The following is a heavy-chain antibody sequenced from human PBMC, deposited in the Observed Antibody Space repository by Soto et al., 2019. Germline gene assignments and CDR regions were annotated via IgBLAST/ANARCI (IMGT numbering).Heavy chain of an antibody. CDR2: ISWDGGST. J-gene: IGHJ4*02. CDR1: GFTFDDYT. V-gene: IGHV3-43*01. CDR3: AKDIGVGSSGYLPQPPDN. D-gene: IGHD3-22*01. Sequence: PGGSLRLSCAASGFTFDDYTMHWVRQAPGKGLEWVSLISWDGGSTYYADSVKGRFTISRDNSKNSLYLQMNSLRTEDTALYYCAKDIGVGSSGYLPQPPDNWGQGTLVTVSS.